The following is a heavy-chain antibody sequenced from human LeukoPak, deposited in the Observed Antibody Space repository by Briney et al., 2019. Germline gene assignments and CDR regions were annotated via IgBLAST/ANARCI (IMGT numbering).Heavy chain of an antibody. V-gene: IGHV3-53*01. Sequence: GGSLRLSCAASGFSVSSNYMSWVRQAPGKGLEWVSVIYSGGSTYYADSVKGRFTISRDNSKNTLYLQMNSLRAEDTAVYYCASLSEGIFDYWGQGMLVTVSS. J-gene: IGHJ4*02. CDR2: IYSGGST. CDR1: GFSVSSNY. CDR3: ASLSEGIFDY.